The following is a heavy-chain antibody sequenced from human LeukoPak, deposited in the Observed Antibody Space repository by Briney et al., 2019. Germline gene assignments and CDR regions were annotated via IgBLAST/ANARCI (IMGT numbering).Heavy chain of an antibody. CDR3: AKISGYYPFDY. J-gene: IGHJ4*02. CDR2: ISTSSSYI. D-gene: IGHD3-22*01. Sequence: PGGSLRLSCAASGFTFSGYNMNWVRQAPGKGLEWVSFISTSSSYIHYADSVKGRFTISRDNSKNTLNLQMNSLRAEDTAVYYCAKISGYYPFDYWGQGTLVTVSS. V-gene: IGHV3-21*01. CDR1: GFTFSGYN.